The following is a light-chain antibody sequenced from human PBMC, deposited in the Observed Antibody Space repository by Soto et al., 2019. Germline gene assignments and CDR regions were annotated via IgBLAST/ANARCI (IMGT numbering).Light chain of an antibody. J-gene: IGLJ2*01. CDR3: QSYDSSLSGWV. CDR1: SSNFGAGYD. V-gene: IGLV1-40*01. CDR2: GNN. Sequence: QLVLTQPPSMSGAPGQRVTISCTGSSSNFGAGYDVHWYQHLPGTAPKLLIYGNNNRPSGVPDRFSGSKSGTSASLAITGLQAEDEADYYCQSYDSSLSGWVFGGGTKVTVL.